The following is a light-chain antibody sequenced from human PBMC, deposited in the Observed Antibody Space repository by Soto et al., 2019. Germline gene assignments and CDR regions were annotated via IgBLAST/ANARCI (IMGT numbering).Light chain of an antibody. J-gene: IGLJ3*02. Sequence: SYVLTQSPSVSVAPGQTATITCGGNKIGSESVHWYQQKPGQAPVLVVYDDSDRPSGSPVRFSGSNSGNTATLTISRVEVGDEADYYCQVWDSNFGHPKVFGGGTKLTVL. CDR3: QVWDSNFGHPKV. V-gene: IGLV3-21*02. CDR2: DDS. CDR1: KIGSES.